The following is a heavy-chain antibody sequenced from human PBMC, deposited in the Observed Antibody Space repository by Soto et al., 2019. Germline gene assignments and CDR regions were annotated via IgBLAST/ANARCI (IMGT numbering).Heavy chain of an antibody. CDR2: VYYSGGA. J-gene: IGHJ5*01. Sequence: LSLTCAVSGVSIHNSHSFWGWSRQPPGKGLEFIGSVYYSGGANYNPSLKSRVTVSIDTSNNQFSLRVNSVTAADTAVYYCGRVVEGATRHTDFDSWGQGILVTVSS. V-gene: IGHV4-39*01. CDR3: GRVVEGATRHTDFDS. CDR1: GVSIHNSHSF. D-gene: IGHD2-15*01.